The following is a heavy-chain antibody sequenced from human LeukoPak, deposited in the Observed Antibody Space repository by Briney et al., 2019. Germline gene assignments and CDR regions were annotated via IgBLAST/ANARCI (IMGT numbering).Heavy chain of an antibody. Sequence: PGGSLRLSCPASGFTVSSNYMSWVRQAPGKGLEWVSVIYSGGSTYYAGSVKGRFTISRDNSKNTLYLQMNSLRAEDTAVYYCARGEGGPFSGFDYWGQGTLVTVSS. CDR2: IYSGGST. D-gene: IGHD1-26*01. V-gene: IGHV3-53*01. CDR1: GFTVSSNY. J-gene: IGHJ4*02. CDR3: ARGEGGPFSGFDY.